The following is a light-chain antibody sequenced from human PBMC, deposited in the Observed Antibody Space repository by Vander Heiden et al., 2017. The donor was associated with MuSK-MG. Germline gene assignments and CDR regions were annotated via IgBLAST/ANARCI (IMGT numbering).Light chain of an antibody. CDR2: SIS. Sequence: EIVMTQSPATLPVSPGGRVTLSCRASQSVDNKFAWYQQRPGQAPRLLIYSISARATGIPARFSGSGSGTEFTLTISSLQSEDIAVYYCQQYNDWPLTFGGGTKVEIK. J-gene: IGKJ4*01. CDR3: QQYNDWPLT. CDR1: QSVDNK. V-gene: IGKV3-15*01.